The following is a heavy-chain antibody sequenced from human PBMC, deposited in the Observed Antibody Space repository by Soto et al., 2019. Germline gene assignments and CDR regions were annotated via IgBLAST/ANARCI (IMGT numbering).Heavy chain of an antibody. J-gene: IGHJ4*02. V-gene: IGHV1-3*01. CDR3: ARDYGRYCSGGSCSKADY. D-gene: IGHD2-15*01. CDR1: GYTFTRYT. CDR2: INPDNGNT. Sequence: GASVKVSCKASGYTFTRYTMNWVRQAPGQRLEWMGWINPDNGNTKSSQKFQDRVIITRDTSASTAYMELSSLRSEDTAVYYCARDYGRYCSGGSCSKADYWGQGTLVTVS.